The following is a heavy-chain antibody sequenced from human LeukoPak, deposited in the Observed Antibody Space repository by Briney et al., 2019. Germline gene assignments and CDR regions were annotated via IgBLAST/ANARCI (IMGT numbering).Heavy chain of an antibody. Sequence: GGSLRLSCAASGFTFSSYWMHWVRHAPGKGLVWVSRINSDGSSITYADSVKGRFTISRDNAKNTLYLQMNSLRVEDTAVYYRAREGRVSGYDFDCWGQGTLVTVSS. CDR1: GFTFSSYW. CDR2: INSDGSSI. D-gene: IGHD5-12*01. J-gene: IGHJ4*02. CDR3: AREGRVSGYDFDC. V-gene: IGHV3-74*03.